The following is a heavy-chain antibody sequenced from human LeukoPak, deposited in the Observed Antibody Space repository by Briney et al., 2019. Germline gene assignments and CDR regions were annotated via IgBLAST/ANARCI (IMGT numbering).Heavy chain of an antibody. Sequence: PGGSLRLSCAASGFTFSSYEMNWVRQAPGKGLEWVSYIDTSSGTIHYADSVKGRFTISRDNAKSSLYLQMNSLRAEDTAVYFCARDATVGVPGTLYFDRWGQGTLVTVSS. J-gene: IGHJ4*02. CDR1: GFTFSSYE. CDR2: IDTSSGTI. V-gene: IGHV3-48*03. D-gene: IGHD6-19*01. CDR3: ARDATVGVPGTLYFDR.